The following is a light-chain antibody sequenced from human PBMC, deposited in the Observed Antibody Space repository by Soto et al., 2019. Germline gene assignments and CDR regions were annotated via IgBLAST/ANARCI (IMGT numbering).Light chain of an antibody. CDR2: DAS. Sequence: IQMPQYTYSLSASVGDRVTITCQASQDISNYLNWYQQKPGKAPKLLIYDASNLETGVPSRFSGSGSGTDFTFTISSLQPEDIATYYCQQYDNLPITFGQGTRLEN. J-gene: IGKJ5*01. CDR1: QDISNY. V-gene: IGKV1-33*01. CDR3: QQYDNLPIT.